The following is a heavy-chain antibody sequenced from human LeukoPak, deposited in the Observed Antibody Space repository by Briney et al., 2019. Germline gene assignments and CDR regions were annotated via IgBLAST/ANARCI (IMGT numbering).Heavy chain of an antibody. CDR2: IGGRDSGT. CDR1: GFIFSNYA. D-gene: IGHD3-9*01. V-gene: IGHV3-23*01. J-gene: IGHJ4*02. CDR3: AKWGDYDILTGYYDSDY. Sequence: GGSLRLSCAASGFIFSNYAMSWVRQAPGKGLEWVSAIGGRDSGTYYADSVRGRFTVSRDDPKNTLYLQMTTLRAEDTAVYYCAKWGDYDILTGYYDSDYWGQGTLVTVSS.